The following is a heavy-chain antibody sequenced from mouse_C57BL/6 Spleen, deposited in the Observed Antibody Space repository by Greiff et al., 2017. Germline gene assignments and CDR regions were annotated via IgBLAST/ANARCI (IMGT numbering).Heavy chain of an antibody. D-gene: IGHD1-1*01. Sequence: QVQLQQPGAELVRPGTSVKLSCKASGYTFTSYWMHWVKQRPGQGLEWIGVIDPSDSYTNYNQKFKGKATLTVDTSSSTAYMQLSSLTSEDSAVYYCARGITTVVNDYWGQGTTLTVSS. CDR2: IDPSDSYT. CDR1: GYTFTSYW. J-gene: IGHJ2*01. V-gene: IGHV1-59*01. CDR3: ARGITTVVNDY.